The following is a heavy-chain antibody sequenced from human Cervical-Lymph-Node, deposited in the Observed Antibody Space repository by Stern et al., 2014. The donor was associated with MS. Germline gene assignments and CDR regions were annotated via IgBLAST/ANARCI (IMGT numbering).Heavy chain of an antibody. J-gene: IGHJ4*02. CDR1: GYTFTSYW. Sequence: EVQLVQSGPEVKRPGESLKISCQASGYTFTSYWIGWVRQMPRKGLEWIAIIFPGGSDIRYSPSFQGKVPISADKSSSTAYLQWNNLKASDTAIYYCARQRYFDYWGQGTLVTVSS. CDR2: IFPGGSDI. CDR3: ARQRYFDY. V-gene: IGHV5-51*01.